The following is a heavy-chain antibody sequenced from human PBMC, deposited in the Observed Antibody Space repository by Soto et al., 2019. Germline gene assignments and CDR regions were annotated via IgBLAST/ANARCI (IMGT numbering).Heavy chain of an antibody. J-gene: IGHJ3*01. CDR1: GYIFNKYG. CDR2: ISAFNGYT. D-gene: IGHD2-21*01. Sequence: ASVKVSCKASGYIFNKYGFNWVRQAPGQGLEWMGRISAFNGYTNFAQKFQGRVTLTTDTSTNTAYMELSSLRSDDTAIYYCARGRGVVIPAGTPDAFDVWGQGKMVTVSS. V-gene: IGHV1-18*01. CDR3: ARGRGVVIPAGTPDAFDV.